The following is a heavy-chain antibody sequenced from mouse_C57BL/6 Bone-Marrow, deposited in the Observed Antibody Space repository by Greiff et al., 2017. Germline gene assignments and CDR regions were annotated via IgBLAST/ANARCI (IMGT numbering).Heavy chain of an antibody. V-gene: IGHV5-17*01. CDR2: ISSGSSTI. CDR1: GFTFSDYG. Sequence: EVKLVESGGGLVKPGGSLKLSCAASGFTFSDYGMHWVRQAPEKGLEWVAYISSGSSTIYYADTVEGRFTISRDNAKNTLFLQMTSLRSEGTAMYYCARGSKGEFAYWGQGTLVTVSA. CDR3: ARGSKGEFAY. J-gene: IGHJ3*01.